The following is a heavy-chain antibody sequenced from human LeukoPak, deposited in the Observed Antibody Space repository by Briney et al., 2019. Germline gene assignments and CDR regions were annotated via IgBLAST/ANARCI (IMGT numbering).Heavy chain of an antibody. D-gene: IGHD3-9*01. V-gene: IGHV3-20*04. J-gene: IGHJ4*02. CDR2: INWNGGST. Sequence: GGSLRLSCAASGFTFSSYAMSWVRQAPGKGLEWVAGINWNGGSTGYVDSVKGRFTISRDNAKNSLYLQMNSLRAEDTALYYCARGSAGYGYWGQGTLVTVSS. CDR3: ARGSAGYGY. CDR1: GFTFSSYA.